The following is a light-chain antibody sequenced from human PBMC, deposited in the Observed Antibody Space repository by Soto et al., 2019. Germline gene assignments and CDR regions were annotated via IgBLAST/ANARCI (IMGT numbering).Light chain of an antibody. V-gene: IGKV1-5*01. Sequence: DIQMTQSPSTLSASVGDRVTITCRASQNVNSWVAWYQQKPGKAPKFLIYDASNLESGVPSRFSRRGSGTEFTLTISSLQHDDFATYYCQRYNSNSRTFGQGTRV. CDR3: QRYNSNSRT. J-gene: IGKJ1*01. CDR2: DAS. CDR1: QNVNSW.